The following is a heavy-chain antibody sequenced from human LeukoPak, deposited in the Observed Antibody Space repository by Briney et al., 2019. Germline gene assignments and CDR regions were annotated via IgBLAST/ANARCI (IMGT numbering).Heavy chain of an antibody. D-gene: IGHD6-13*01. CDR2: VDGGGGGT. CDR3: AKQSAGSAAWYSLHYDF. V-gene: IGHV3-23*01. J-gene: IGHJ4*02. CDR1: GFTLSSYA. Sequence: GGSLRLSCAASGFTLSSYAMTWVCQAPGRGLEWVTSVDGGGGGTYYAVSVKGRFTISRDNSKDTLYLQMNGLRAEDTAVYFCAKQSAGSAAWYSLHYDFWGQGTLVTVSS.